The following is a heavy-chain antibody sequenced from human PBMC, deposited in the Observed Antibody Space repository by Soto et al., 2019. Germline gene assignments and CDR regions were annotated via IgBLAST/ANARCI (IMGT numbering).Heavy chain of an antibody. CDR3: TRPGLTTVTAYRFDP. J-gene: IGHJ5*02. V-gene: IGHV3-73*01. CDR2: IRSKVNNYAT. CDR1: GFTFSDSA. D-gene: IGHD4-17*01. Sequence: GGSLRLSCAASGFTFSDSAMHWVRRASGKGLEWVGHIRSKVNNYATAYAASVKGRFTISRDDSKNTAYPQMNSLIAEDTAVYYCTRPGLTTVTAYRFDPWGQGTLVTVSS.